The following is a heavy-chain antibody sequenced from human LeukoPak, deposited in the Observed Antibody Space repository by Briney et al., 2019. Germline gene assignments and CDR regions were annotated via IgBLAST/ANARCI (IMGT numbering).Heavy chain of an antibody. V-gene: IGHV1-2*02. Sequence: ASVKVSCKASGYTFSIYGISWVRQAPGQGLEWMGWIDTNSGGTNYAQKFQGRVTITRDTSIGTAYMELSSLISDDTAVYYCASEGYCSGGSCSLHRVASWGQGTLVTVSS. D-gene: IGHD2-15*01. J-gene: IGHJ4*02. CDR3: ASEGYCSGGSCSLHRVAS. CDR2: IDTNSGGT. CDR1: GYTFSIYG.